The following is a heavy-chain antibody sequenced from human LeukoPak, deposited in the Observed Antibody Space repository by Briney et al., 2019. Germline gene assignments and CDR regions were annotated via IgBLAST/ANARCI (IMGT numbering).Heavy chain of an antibody. CDR3: ARVKRAAAGVNWFDP. CDR2: INHSGST. D-gene: IGHD6-13*01. J-gene: IGHJ5*02. Sequence: SETLSLTCAVYGGSFSGYYWSWIRQPPGKGLEWIGEINHSGSTNYNPSLKSRVTISVDTSKNQFSLKLSSVTAADTAVYYCARVKRAAAGVNWFDPWGQGTLVTASS. CDR1: GGSFSGYY. V-gene: IGHV4-34*01.